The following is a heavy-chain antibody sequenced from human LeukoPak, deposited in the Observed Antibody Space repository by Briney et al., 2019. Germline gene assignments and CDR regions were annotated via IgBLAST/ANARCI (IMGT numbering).Heavy chain of an antibody. CDR1: GGSISPYY. CDR3: ARDLGFGQPYFDY. Sequence: PSETLSLTCTVSGGSISPYYWSWIRQPPGKGLEWIGYIYYSGSTNYNPSLKSRVTISVDTSKNQFSLKLSSVTAADTAVYYCARDLGFGQPYFDYWGQGTLVTVSS. V-gene: IGHV4-59*01. J-gene: IGHJ4*02. D-gene: IGHD3/OR15-3a*01. CDR2: IYYSGST.